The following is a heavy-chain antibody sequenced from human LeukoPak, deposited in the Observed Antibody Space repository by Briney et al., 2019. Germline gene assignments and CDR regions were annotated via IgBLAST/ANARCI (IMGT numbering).Heavy chain of an antibody. D-gene: IGHD1-26*01. CDR3: ARVGLRTVGATLGY. CDR1: GYTFTGYY. V-gene: IGHV1-69*04. J-gene: IGHJ4*02. Sequence: SVKVSCKASGYTFTGYYMHWVRQAPGQGLEWMGRIIPILGIANYAQKFQGRVTITADKSTSTAYMELSSLRSEDTAVYYCARVGLRTVGATLGYWGQGTLVTVSS. CDR2: IIPILGIA.